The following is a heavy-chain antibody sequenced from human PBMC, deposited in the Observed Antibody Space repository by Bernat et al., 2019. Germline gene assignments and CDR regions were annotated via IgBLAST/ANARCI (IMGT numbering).Heavy chain of an antibody. J-gene: IGHJ3*02. CDR1: GFTFSSYS. D-gene: IGHD3-22*01. CDR2: ISSSSSYI. CDR3: AKVGNYYDSTNSDAFDI. Sequence: EVQLVESGGGLVKPGGSLRLSCAASGFTFSSYSMNWVRQAPGKGLEWVSSISSSSSYIYYADSVKGRFTISRDNSKNTLYLQMNSLRAEDTAVYYCAKVGNYYDSTNSDAFDIWGQGTMVTVSS. V-gene: IGHV3-21*01.